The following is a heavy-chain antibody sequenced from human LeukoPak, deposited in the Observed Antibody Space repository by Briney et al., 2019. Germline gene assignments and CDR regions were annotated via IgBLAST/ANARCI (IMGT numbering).Heavy chain of an antibody. CDR3: ARDHRYYYDSSRGDDAFDI. CDR2: ISYDGSNK. V-gene: IGHV3-30-3*01. Sequence: GGSLRLSCAASGFTFSSYAMHWVRQAPGKGLEWVAVISYDGSNKYYADSVKGRFTISRDNSKNTLYLQMNSLRAEDTAVYYCARDHRYYYDSSRGDDAFDIWGQGTMVTVS. D-gene: IGHD3-22*01. CDR1: GFTFSSYA. J-gene: IGHJ3*02.